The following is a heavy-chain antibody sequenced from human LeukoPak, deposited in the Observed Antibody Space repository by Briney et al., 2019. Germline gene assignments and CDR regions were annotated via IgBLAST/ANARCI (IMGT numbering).Heavy chain of an antibody. CDR2: ISGSGGST. J-gene: IGHJ4*02. CDR1: GFTFSSYA. CDR3: AKDKDRYGGNADY. V-gene: IGHV3-23*01. Sequence: GGSLRLSCAASGFTFSSYALSWVRQAPGKGLEWVSAISGSGGSTYHADSVKGRFTISRDNSKNTLYLQMNSLRAEDTAVYYCAKDKDRYGGNADYWGQGTLVTVSP. D-gene: IGHD4-23*01.